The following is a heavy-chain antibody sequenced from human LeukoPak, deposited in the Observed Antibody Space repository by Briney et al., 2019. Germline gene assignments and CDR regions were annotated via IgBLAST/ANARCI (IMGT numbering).Heavy chain of an antibody. D-gene: IGHD1-26*01. Sequence: SETLSLTCTVSGGSISSSGYYWGWIRQPQGKGLEWIGSIYSSGSTYYNASLQSRVTISIETSKNQISLRLNSVTAADTAMYYCAKSGGYGLIDYWGQGTLVTVSS. CDR3: AKSGGYGLIDY. V-gene: IGHV4-39*01. CDR2: IYSSGST. J-gene: IGHJ4*02. CDR1: GGSISSSGYY.